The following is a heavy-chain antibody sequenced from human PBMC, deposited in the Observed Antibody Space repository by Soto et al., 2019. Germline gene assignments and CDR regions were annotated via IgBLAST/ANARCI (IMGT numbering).Heavy chain of an antibody. CDR2: IYHSGST. D-gene: IGHD6-19*01. J-gene: IGHJ6*02. Sequence: PSETLSLTCAVSGYSISSGYYWGWIGQHPGKGLEWIGSIYHSGSTYSNPSLKSRVTITVDTSKGQLSLKLGSVTAADTAVYNCARGGAVAALYYYYGMNVWGQGTTVTVSS. CDR3: ARGGAVAALYYYYGMNV. V-gene: IGHV4-38-2*01. CDR1: GYSISSGYY.